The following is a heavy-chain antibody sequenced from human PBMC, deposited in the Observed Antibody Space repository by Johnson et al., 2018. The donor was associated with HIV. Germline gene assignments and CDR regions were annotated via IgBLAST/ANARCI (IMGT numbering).Heavy chain of an antibody. V-gene: IGHV3-30*04. CDR1: GFTFSSYA. CDR3: VRPAAAGPMDAFDI. J-gene: IGHJ3*02. Sequence: QVQLVESGGGVVQPGRSLRLSCAASGFTFSSYAMHWVRQAPGKGLEWVAVISYDGSNKYYADSVKGRFTISRDNSKNTLYLQMNSLRAEDTAVYYCVRPAAAGPMDAFDIWGQGTMVTVSS. D-gene: IGHD6-13*01. CDR2: ISYDGSNK.